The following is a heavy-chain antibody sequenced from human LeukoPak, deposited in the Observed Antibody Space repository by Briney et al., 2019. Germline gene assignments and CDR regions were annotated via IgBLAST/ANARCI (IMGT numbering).Heavy chain of an antibody. V-gene: IGHV3-48*01. CDR3: ARIGTQQPFDY. J-gene: IGHJ4*02. Sequence: GGSLRLSCAASGFTFNNYGMNWVRQAPGKGLEWVSYISSSSSTIYYADSVKGRFTISRDNAKNSLYLQMNSLRAEDTAVYYCARIGTQQPFDYWGQGTLVTVSS. CDR2: ISSSSSTI. CDR1: GFTFNNYG. D-gene: IGHD6-13*01.